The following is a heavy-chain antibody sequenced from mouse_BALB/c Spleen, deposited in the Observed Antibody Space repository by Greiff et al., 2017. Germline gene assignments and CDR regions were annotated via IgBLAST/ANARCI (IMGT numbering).Heavy chain of an antibody. CDR3: ARDRDYYGYVFAY. CDR2: ISDGGSYT. CDR1: GFTFSDYY. Sequence: DVKLVESGGGLVKPGGSLKLSCAASGFTFSDYYMYWVRQTPEKRLEWVATISDGGSYTYYPDSVKGRFTISRDNAKNNLYLQMSSLKSEDTAMYYCARDRDYYGYVFAYWGQGTLVTVSA. D-gene: IGHD1-2*01. J-gene: IGHJ3*01. V-gene: IGHV5-4*02.